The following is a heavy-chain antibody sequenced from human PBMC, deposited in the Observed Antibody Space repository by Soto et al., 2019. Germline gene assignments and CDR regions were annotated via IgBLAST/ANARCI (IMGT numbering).Heavy chain of an antibody. J-gene: IGHJ3*02. D-gene: IGHD1-26*01. V-gene: IGHV1-69*01. CDR3: ARGVPRWELVDAFYI. CDR2: IIPIFGTA. Sequence: QVQLVKSGAEVKKPGSSVKVSCQAFGGTFSSYAISCVRQAPGQGLEWMGGIIPIFGTANYAQKLHGRVTITVDESKSTAYMELSSLRSEDTAVYYCARGVPRWELVDAFYIWGQGTMVTVSS. CDR1: GGTFSSYA.